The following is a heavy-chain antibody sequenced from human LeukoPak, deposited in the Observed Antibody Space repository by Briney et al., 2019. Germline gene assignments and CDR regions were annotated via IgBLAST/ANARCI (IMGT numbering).Heavy chain of an antibody. CDR2: IYSGDSDT. Sequence: GESLKISCNGSGYXFTNYWICWVRQMPGKALEWMGIIYSGDSDTRYSPSFQGHVTISADKSISTAYLHWSSLEASDTAMYYCASSSSSWYLFDYWGQGTLVTVSS. CDR1: GYXFTNYW. CDR3: ASSSSSWYLFDY. V-gene: IGHV5-51*01. J-gene: IGHJ4*02. D-gene: IGHD6-13*01.